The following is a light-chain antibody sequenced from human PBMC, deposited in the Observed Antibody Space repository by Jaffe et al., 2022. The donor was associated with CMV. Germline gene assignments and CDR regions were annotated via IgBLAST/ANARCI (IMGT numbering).Light chain of an antibody. CDR1: SSNIGAGYD. CDR3: QSYDSGLSGYYV. Sequence: QSVLTQPPSVSGAPGQRVTISCTGSSSNIGAGYDVHWYQQLPGTAPQLLIYTNNNRPSGVPDRFSGSKSGTSASLVITGLQAEDEADYYCQSYDSGLSGYYVFGTGTKVTVL. V-gene: IGLV1-40*01. J-gene: IGLJ1*01. CDR2: TNN.